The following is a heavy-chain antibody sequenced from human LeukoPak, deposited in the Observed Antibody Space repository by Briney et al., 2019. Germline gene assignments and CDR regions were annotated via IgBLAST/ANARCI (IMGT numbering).Heavy chain of an antibody. V-gene: IGHV3-48*04. J-gene: IGHJ5*02. CDR2: ISSSGSTI. CDR1: GFTFSSYW. CDR3: AREYLTWFDP. Sequence: GGSLRLSCAASGFTFSSYWMSWVRQAPGKGLEWVSYISSSGSTIYYADSVKGRFTISRDNAKNTLYLQMHSLRAEDTAVYYCAREYLTWFDPWGHGTLVTVSS.